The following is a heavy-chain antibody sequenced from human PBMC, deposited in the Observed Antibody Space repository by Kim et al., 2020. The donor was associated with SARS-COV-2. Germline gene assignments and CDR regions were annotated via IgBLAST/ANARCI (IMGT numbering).Heavy chain of an antibody. CDR3: AKLKTTSCYSAMDV. V-gene: IGHV3-23*01. Sequence: YADSVKGRLYISRDDSKNTLYLQMSSLRAEDTAVSYCAKLKTTSCYSAMDVWGQGTTVTVSS. D-gene: IGHD2-2*02. J-gene: IGHJ6*02.